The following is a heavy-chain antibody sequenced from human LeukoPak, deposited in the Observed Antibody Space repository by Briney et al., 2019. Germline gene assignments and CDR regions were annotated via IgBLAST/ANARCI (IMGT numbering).Heavy chain of an antibody. D-gene: IGHD2-15*01. Sequence: PGGSLRLSCVGAGFSNADYGMSWVRQGPGKGLEWVAGIDWNGDALQYADSVKGRFTISRDNAKNSLYLQMNTLRPEDTAVYYCARDLSATWYSLAYWGQGTLVTLSS. CDR3: ARDLSATWYSLAY. V-gene: IGHV3-20*04. J-gene: IGHJ4*02. CDR1: GFSNADYG. CDR2: IDWNGDAL.